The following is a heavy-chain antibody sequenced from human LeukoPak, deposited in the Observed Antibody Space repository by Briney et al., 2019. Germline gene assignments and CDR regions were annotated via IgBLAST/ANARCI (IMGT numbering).Heavy chain of an antibody. CDR2: IYPDDSNT. D-gene: IGHD6-19*01. CDR1: GYNFPIYW. V-gene: IGHV5-51*01. Sequence: GESLKISCQGSGYNFPIYWIGWVRQMPGQGLEWMGIIYPDDSNTIYGPSFQGQVTISADKSINTAYLEWSSLKASDTAMYYCARLVQSIAVAGDYFDYWGQGTLVTVSS. CDR3: ARLVQSIAVAGDYFDY. J-gene: IGHJ4*02.